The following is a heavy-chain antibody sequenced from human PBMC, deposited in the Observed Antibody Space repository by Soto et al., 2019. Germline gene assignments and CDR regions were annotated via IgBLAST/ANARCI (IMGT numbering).Heavy chain of an antibody. V-gene: IGHV1-69*12. J-gene: IGHJ6*02. CDR3: ATPRSSSAYYCGRDV. CDR1: GGTFSSYA. Sequence: QVQLVHSGAEVKKPGSSVKVSCKASGGTFSSYAISWVRQAPGQGLEWMGGIIPSFGTADYAQRVQGSVTSTADESTSTAYMELTSLRSEDTAVYYCATPRSSSAYYCGRDVWGQGTTVTVSS. CDR2: IIPSFGTA. D-gene: IGHD6-6*01.